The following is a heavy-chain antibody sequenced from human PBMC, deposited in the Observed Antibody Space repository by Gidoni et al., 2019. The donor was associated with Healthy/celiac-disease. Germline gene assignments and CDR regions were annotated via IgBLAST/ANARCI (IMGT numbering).Heavy chain of an antibody. V-gene: IGHV3-48*02. CDR3: ARVEVPLEMATERAFDI. D-gene: IGHD5-12*01. CDR2: ISSSSSTI. J-gene: IGHJ3*02. CDR1: GFTFRSHS. Sequence: EVQLVESGGGLVQPGGSLRLSCAASGFTFRSHSMNWVRQAPGKGLEWVSYISSSSSTIYYADSVKGRFTISRDNAKNSLYLQMNSLRDEDTAVYYCARVEVPLEMATERAFDIWGQGTMVTVSS.